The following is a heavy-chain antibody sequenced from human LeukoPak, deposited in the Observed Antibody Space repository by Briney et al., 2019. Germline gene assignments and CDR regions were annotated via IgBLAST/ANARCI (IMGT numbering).Heavy chain of an antibody. Sequence: QPGRSLRLSCAASGLTFSYSTMFWVRQAPGKGLEWVALISYDGGDQYYADSVKGRFTISRDNSMNTLYLQMHSLRAEDSAVYYCARGGGTRWYLDYWGQGTLVTVSS. CDR1: GLTFSYST. D-gene: IGHD2-15*01. CDR2: ISYDGGDQ. CDR3: ARGGGTRWYLDY. J-gene: IGHJ4*02. V-gene: IGHV3-30-3*01.